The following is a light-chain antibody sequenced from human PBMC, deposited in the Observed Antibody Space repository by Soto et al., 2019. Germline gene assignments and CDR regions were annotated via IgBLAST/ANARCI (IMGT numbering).Light chain of an antibody. CDR2: DAS. CDR3: QQYDNLPLT. CDR1: QDIINY. J-gene: IGKJ4*01. V-gene: IGKV1-33*01. Sequence: DIQMTQSPSSLSASVGDRVTITCQASQDIINYLNWYQQKPGQAPKLLIYDASNLETGIPSRFSGSGSGTDFTFTISSLQPEDIATYYCQQYDNLPLTFGGGTKVDIK.